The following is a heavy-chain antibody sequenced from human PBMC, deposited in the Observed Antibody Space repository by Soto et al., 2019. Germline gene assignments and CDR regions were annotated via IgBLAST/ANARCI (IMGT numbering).Heavy chain of an antibody. CDR3: ARDLGDVVVPAAIGVSYGMDV. CDR2: IIPIFGTA. Sequence: SVKVSCKASGGTFSSYAISWVRQAPGQGLEWMGGIIPIFGTANYAQKFQGRVTITADKSTSTAYTELSSLRSEDTAVYYCARDLGDVVVPAAIGVSYGMDVWGQGTTVTVSS. J-gene: IGHJ6*02. V-gene: IGHV1-69*06. D-gene: IGHD2-2*01. CDR1: GGTFSSYA.